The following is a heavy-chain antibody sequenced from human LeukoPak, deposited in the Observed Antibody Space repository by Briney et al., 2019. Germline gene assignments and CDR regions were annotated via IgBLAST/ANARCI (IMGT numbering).Heavy chain of an antibody. CDR1: GYTFTGYY. CDR3: ARDARYYDILTGYYNKAGWFDP. Sequence: GASVKVSCKASGYTFTGYYMHWVRQAPGQGLEWMGIINPSGGSTSYAQKFQGRVTMTRDTSTSTVYMELSSLRSEDTAVYYCARDARYYDILTGYYNKAGWFDPWGQGTLVTVSS. J-gene: IGHJ5*02. D-gene: IGHD3-9*01. V-gene: IGHV1-46*01. CDR2: INPSGGST.